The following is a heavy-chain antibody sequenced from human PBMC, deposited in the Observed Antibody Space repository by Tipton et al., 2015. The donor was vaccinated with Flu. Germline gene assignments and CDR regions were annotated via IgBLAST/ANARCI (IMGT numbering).Heavy chain of an antibody. J-gene: IGHJ4*02. CDR3: ARSYTFGHIDY. V-gene: IGHV4-38-2*01. CDR2: IHRSGSS. Sequence: TLSLTCSVSGDSIGSRYFWGWIRQPPGQGLEWIGNIHRSGSSYYNPSLKSRVTISVDMSRNQFSLRLRSVTAADTAVYYCARSYTFGHIDYWGRGTLVTVSA. D-gene: IGHD3-10*01. CDR1: GDSIGSRYF.